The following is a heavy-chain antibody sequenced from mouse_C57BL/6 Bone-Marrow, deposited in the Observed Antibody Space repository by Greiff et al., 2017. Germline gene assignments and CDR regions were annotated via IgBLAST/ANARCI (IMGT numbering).Heavy chain of an antibody. CDR2: IDPSDSYT. D-gene: IGHD1-1*01. CDR1: GYTFTSYW. J-gene: IGHJ2*01. V-gene: IGHV1-50*01. Sequence: QVQLQQPGAELVKPGASVKLSCKASGYTFTSYWMQWVKQRPGQGLEWIGEIDPSDSYTNYNQKFKGKATLTVDTSSSTAYMQLSSLTSEDSAVYYCARGGYGSSLRYYFDYWGQGTTLTVSS. CDR3: ARGGYGSSLRYYFDY.